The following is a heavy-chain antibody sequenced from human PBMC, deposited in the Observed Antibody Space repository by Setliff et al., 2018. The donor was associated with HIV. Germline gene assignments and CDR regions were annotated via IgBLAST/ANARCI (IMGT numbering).Heavy chain of an antibody. CDR2: ISSSSSTI. V-gene: IGHV3-48*01. CDR3: ARDYSSSWYGPFDY. D-gene: IGHD6-13*01. CDR1: GFSFNTYS. Sequence: GGSLRLSCAVSGFSFNTYSMNWVRQAPGKGLEWVSSISSSSSTIYYADSVKGRFTISRDNAKNSLYLQMNSLRAEDTAVYYCARDYSSSWYGPFDYWGQGTLVTVSS. J-gene: IGHJ4*02.